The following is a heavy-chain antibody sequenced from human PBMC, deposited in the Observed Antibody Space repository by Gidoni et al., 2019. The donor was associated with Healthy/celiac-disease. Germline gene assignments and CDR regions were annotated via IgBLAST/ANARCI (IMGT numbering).Heavy chain of an antibody. CDR1: GFTFSGSA. D-gene: IGHD3-16*01. Sequence: EVQLVESGGGLVQPGGSLTLSCAASGFTFSGSALHWVRQASGKGLEWVGRIRSKANSYATAYAASVKGRFTISRDDSKNTAYLQMNSLKTEDTAVYYCTRRGSGTFGYYYYYGMDVWGQGTTVTVSS. CDR3: TRRGSGTFGYYYYYGMDV. CDR2: IRSKANSYAT. V-gene: IGHV3-73*01. J-gene: IGHJ6*02.